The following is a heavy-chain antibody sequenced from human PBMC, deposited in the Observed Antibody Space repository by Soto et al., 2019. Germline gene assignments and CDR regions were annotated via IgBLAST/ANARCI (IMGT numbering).Heavy chain of an antibody. J-gene: IGHJ4*02. Sequence: GGSLRLSCTASGFTFGDYAMSWFRQAPGKGLEWVGFIRSKAYGGTTRYAASVKGTVTISRDDSKSIAYLQMNSLKTEDTAVYYCTRDLLDYGDYGGYYFDYWGQGTLVTVSS. D-gene: IGHD4-17*01. CDR1: GFTFGDYA. V-gene: IGHV3-49*03. CDR3: TRDLLDYGDYGGYYFDY. CDR2: IRSKAYGGTT.